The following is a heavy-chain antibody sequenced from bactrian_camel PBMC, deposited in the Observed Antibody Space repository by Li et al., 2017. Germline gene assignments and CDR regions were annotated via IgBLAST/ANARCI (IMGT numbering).Heavy chain of an antibody. CDR1: GPADISSR. CDR3: AVARPLYENTPCVRAVGVDVAGRWTY. D-gene: IGHD5*01. V-gene: IGHV3S53*01. Sequence: QVQLVESGGGSVEAGGSLTLSCATSGPADISSRSGWFRQAPGLEREGVASIDSTARASYAEFVKGRFTISQNNTKNTVYLQMNSLKPEDTAIYYCAVARPLYENTPCVRAVGVDVAGRWTYWGQGTQVTVS. CDR2: IDSTARA. J-gene: IGHJ4*01.